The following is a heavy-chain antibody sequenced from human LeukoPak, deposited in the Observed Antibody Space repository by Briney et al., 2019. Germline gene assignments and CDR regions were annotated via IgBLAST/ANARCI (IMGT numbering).Heavy chain of an antibody. D-gene: IGHD6-13*01. CDR1: GFTFSDYY. V-gene: IGHV3-11*01. CDR3: ARTKEEGSSSHFDY. J-gene: IGHJ4*02. CDR2: ISSSGSTI. Sequence: PGRSLRLSCAASGFTFSDYYMSWIRQAPGKGLEWVSYISSSGSTIYYADSVKGRFTISRDNAKNSLYLQMNSLRAEDRAVYYCARTKEEGSSSHFDYWGQGTLVTVSS.